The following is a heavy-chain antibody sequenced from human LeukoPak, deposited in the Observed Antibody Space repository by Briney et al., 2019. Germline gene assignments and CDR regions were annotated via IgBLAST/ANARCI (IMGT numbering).Heavy chain of an antibody. CDR3: ARVGGHYDYVWGSYPFDY. J-gene: IGHJ4*02. CDR2: TRYDGSNK. V-gene: IGHV3-30*02. CDR1: GFTFSSYG. D-gene: IGHD3-16*02. Sequence: GGSLRLSCAASGFTFSSYGMYWVRQAPGKGLEWVAFTRYDGSNKYYADSVKGRFTISRDNSKNTLYLKMNSLRAEDTAVYYCARVGGHYDYVWGSYPFDYWGQGTLVTVSS.